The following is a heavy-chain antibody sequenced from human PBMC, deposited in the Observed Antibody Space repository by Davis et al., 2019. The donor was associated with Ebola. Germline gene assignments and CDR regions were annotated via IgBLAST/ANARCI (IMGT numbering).Heavy chain of an antibody. CDR1: GYTFTSYG. J-gene: IGHJ6*04. Sequence: ASVQVSCKASGYTFTSYGISWVRQAPGQGLEWMGWISASNGNTYYAQRLQDRVTLITDTSTNTAYMELRRLTSDDTAVYYCARDLYGDYGYYGMDVWGKGTTVTVSS. CDR3: ARDLYGDYGYYGMDV. D-gene: IGHD4-17*01. V-gene: IGHV1-18*01. CDR2: ISASNGNT.